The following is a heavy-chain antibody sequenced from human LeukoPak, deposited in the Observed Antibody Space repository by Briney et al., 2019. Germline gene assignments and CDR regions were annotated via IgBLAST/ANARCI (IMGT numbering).Heavy chain of an antibody. CDR3: ARRDVGAAGRYFDL. J-gene: IGHJ2*01. CDR1: GGSLSSYY. CDR2: IHSSGSP. D-gene: IGHD1-26*01. V-gene: IGHV4-59*08. Sequence: SETLSLTCTVSGGSLSSYYWTWIRQPPGKGLEWIGYIHSSGSPDYNPSLKSRVTISVDTPNNQFSLKLSSVTATDTAVYYCARRDVGAAGRYFDLWGRGTLVTVSS.